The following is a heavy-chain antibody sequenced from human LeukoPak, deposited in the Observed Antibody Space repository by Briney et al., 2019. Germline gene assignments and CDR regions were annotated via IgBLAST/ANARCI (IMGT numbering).Heavy chain of an antibody. CDR3: ARGVGCSSTSCPHWFDP. CDR2: IIPIFGTA. D-gene: IGHD2-2*01. J-gene: IGHJ5*02. Sequence: SVKVSCKASGGTFSSYAISWVRQAPGQWLEWMGGIIPIFGTANYAQKFQGRVTITADESTSTAYMELSSLRSEDTAVYYCARGVGCSSTSCPHWFDPWGQGTLVTVSS. V-gene: IGHV1-69*01. CDR1: GGTFSSYA.